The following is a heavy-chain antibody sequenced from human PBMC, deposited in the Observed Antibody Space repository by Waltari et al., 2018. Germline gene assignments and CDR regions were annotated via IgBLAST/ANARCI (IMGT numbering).Heavy chain of an antibody. CDR2: VNRSGKT. Sequence: QLQLEQSGPGLVKPSESLSLTCAVSGVSTSSNDLGNRVRQSPGKGLEWIGQVNRSGKTNYNPSLASRVTVSIDTSKNQFSLTMPSPTAVETAIYYCARDRGRGLYLDTWGQGTLVTVSP. CDR1: GVSTSSNDL. J-gene: IGHJ4*02. V-gene: IGHV4-4*02. CDR3: ARDRGRGLYLDT. D-gene: IGHD1-26*01.